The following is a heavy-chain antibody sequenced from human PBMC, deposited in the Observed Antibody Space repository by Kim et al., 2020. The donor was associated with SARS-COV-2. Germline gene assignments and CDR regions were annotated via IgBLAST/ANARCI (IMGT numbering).Heavy chain of an antibody. D-gene: IGHD1-26*01. J-gene: IGHJ4*02. V-gene: IGHV3-23*01. CDR3: AKNADREATSVGY. Sequence: AESVKVRYTITRDNYKNTLYLQMNSLRAGDTAVYYCAKNADREATSVGYWGQGTLVTVSS.